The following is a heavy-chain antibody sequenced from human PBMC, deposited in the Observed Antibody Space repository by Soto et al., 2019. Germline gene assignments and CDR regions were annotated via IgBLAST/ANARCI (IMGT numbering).Heavy chain of an antibody. CDR2: IYYSGST. CDR3: ARVRSYDFWSGYTDY. CDR1: GGSISSGDYY. Sequence: SATLSLTCTVSGGSISSGDYYWSWILQPPGKGLEWIGYIYYSGSTYYNPSLKSRVTISVDTSKNQFSLKLSSVTAADTAVYYCARVRSYDFWSGYTDYWGQGTLVTVSS. V-gene: IGHV4-30-4*01. D-gene: IGHD3-3*01. J-gene: IGHJ4*02.